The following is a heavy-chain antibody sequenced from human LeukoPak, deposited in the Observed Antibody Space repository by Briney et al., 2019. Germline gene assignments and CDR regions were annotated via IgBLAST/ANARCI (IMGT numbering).Heavy chain of an antibody. V-gene: IGHV4-39*01. CDR1: GDSISSGFYY. Sequence: SETLSLTCTVSGDSISSGFYYWGWIRQPSGKGLEWIGSIYYSGSTYYNPSLKSRVTISVDTSKNQFSLKLSSVTAADTAVYYCASTDIVVVPAATSYYFDYWGQGTLVTVSS. D-gene: IGHD2-2*01. CDR3: ASTDIVVVPAATSYYFDY. CDR2: IYYSGST. J-gene: IGHJ4*02.